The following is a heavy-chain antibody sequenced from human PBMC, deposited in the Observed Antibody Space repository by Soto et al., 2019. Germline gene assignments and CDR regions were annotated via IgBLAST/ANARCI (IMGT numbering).Heavy chain of an antibody. V-gene: IGHV1-46*01. D-gene: IGHD6-6*01. Sequence: AASVKVSCQASGYTFTSYYMHWVRQAPGQGLEWMGIINPSGGSTSYAQKFQGRVTMTRDTSTSTVYMELSSLRSEDTAVYYCARGRGPYSSSSWVIDYWGQGTLVTVSS. J-gene: IGHJ4*02. CDR2: INPSGGST. CDR1: GYTFTSYY. CDR3: ARGRGPYSSSSWVIDY.